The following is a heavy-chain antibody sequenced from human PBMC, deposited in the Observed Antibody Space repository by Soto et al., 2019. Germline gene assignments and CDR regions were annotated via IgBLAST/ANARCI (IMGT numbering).Heavy chain of an antibody. Sequence: GGSLRLSCAASGFTFISYSMNWVRQAPGKGLEWVSSISSSSSYIYYADSVKGRFTISRDNAKNSLYLQMNSLRAEDTAVYYCARDRYGSGSYYNYDAFDIWGQGTMVTVSS. CDR1: GFTFISYS. V-gene: IGHV3-21*01. CDR2: ISSSSSYI. CDR3: ARDRYGSGSYYNYDAFDI. D-gene: IGHD3-10*01. J-gene: IGHJ3*02.